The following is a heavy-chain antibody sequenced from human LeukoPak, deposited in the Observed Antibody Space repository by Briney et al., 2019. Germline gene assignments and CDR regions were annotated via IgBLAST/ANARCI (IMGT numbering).Heavy chain of an antibody. J-gene: IGHJ4*02. Sequence: GGSLRLSCAASGFTFSTYSLSWLRQAPGKGLEWVAKINKDGSEKGYVDSVKGRFTISRDNAKGSLYLQLNSPRAEDTAVYYCARGFQRGDSPVWGQGTLVTVSS. CDR3: ARGFQRGDSPV. D-gene: IGHD3-10*01. CDR1: GFTFSTYS. V-gene: IGHV3-7*01. CDR2: INKDGSEK.